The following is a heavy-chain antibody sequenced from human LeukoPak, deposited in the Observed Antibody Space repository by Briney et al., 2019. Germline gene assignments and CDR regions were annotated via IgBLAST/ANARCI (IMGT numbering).Heavy chain of an antibody. J-gene: IGHJ4*02. CDR2: IYYSGST. V-gene: IGHV4-39*07. D-gene: IGHD1-1*01. CDR1: GGSISSSSYY. Sequence: SETLSLTCTVSGGSISSSSYYWGWIRQPPGKGLEWIGSIYYSGSTYYNPSLKSRVTISVDTSKNQFSLKLSSVTTADTAVYYCARALHLELHYYFDYWGQGTLVTVSS. CDR3: ARALHLELHYYFDY.